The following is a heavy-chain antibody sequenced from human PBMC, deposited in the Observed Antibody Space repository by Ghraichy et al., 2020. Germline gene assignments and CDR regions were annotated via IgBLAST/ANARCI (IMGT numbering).Heavy chain of an antibody. J-gene: IGHJ4*02. CDR1: GFTFINYA. Sequence: GSLRLSCAASGFTFINYAMTWVRQAPEKGLEWVSAISGSGATTNYADSVKGRFTISRDNSKNTLYLQMNSLRAEDTAVYYCAKESYESLVRGVITQEYYFDYWGQGTLVTVSS. CDR3: AKESYESLVRGVITQEYYFDY. V-gene: IGHV3-23*01. CDR2: ISGSGATT. D-gene: IGHD3-10*01.